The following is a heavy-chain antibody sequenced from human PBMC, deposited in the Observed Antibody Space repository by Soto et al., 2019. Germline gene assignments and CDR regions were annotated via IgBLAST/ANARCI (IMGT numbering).Heavy chain of an antibody. D-gene: IGHD6-13*01. CDR2: INDDGNT. V-gene: IGHV4-34*01. CDR1: NGSFSDYY. Sequence: SENLSLTCAVYNGSFSDYYWSWIRQPPGKGLEWIGEINDDGNTNYSPSLKSRVTISVDTSKNLFSLKVNSVTAADTAVYYCARGRASAGHWGYSFFYDMDVWGQGTKVTVSS. J-gene: IGHJ6*02. CDR3: ARGRASAGHWGYSFFYDMDV.